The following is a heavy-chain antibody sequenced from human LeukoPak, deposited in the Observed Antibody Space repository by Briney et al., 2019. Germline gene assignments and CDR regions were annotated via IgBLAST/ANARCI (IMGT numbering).Heavy chain of an antibody. V-gene: IGHV4-59*01. J-gene: IGHJ4*02. CDR1: GGSSSSYY. Sequence: PSETLSLNGTVSGGSSSSYYWCWIRQPPAPGLSWIGDIYYSGTTNYNPSLKSPVTISIDTSKNQFSLKLSSVTAADTAVYYCARGGTRDGGHYSDYWGQGTLVTVSS. D-gene: IGHD2-21*02. CDR3: ARGGTRDGGHYSDY. CDR2: IYYSGTT.